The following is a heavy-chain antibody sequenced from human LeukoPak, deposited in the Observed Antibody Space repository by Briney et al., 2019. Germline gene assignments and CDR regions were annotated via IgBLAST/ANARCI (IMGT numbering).Heavy chain of an antibody. Sequence: ASVKVSCKASGYTFTSYDINWVRQATGQGLEWMGWMNPNSGNTGYAQKFQGRVTMTRNTSISTAHMELSSLRSEDTAVYYCARGPNYYDSSGYYGSRYYYYYMDVWGKGTTVTVSS. CDR2: MNPNSGNT. CDR3: ARGPNYYDSSGYYGSRYYYYYMDV. V-gene: IGHV1-8*01. J-gene: IGHJ6*03. D-gene: IGHD3-22*01. CDR1: GYTFTSYD.